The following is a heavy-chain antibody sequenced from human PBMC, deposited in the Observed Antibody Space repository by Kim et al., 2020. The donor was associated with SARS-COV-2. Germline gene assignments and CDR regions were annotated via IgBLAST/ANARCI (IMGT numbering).Heavy chain of an antibody. CDR3: ASVSPAGVTGTPTSTGVY. V-gene: IGHV4-39*01. Sequence: SETLSLTCTVSGGSISSSSYYWGWIRQPPGKGLEWIGSIYYSGSTYYNSSLKSRVTISVDTSKNQFSLKLSSVTAADTAIYYCASVSPAGVTGTPTSTGVYWGQGTLVTVSS. D-gene: IGHD3-10*01. CDR2: IYYSGST. J-gene: IGHJ4*02. CDR1: GGSISSSSYY.